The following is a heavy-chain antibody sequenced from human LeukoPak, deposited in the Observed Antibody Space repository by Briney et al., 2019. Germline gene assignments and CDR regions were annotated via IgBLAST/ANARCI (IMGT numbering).Heavy chain of an antibody. CDR2: IYYTGST. Sequence: SETLSLTCAVSGDSIRSYYWSWIRQPPGKGLEWIGYIYYTGSTNYNPSLKSRVTISIDTSKNQFSLKLSSVTAADTAVYYCARDGGYCGGDCFNYWGQGTLVTVSS. V-gene: IGHV4-59*01. D-gene: IGHD2-21*01. CDR1: GDSIRSYY. CDR3: ARDGGYCGGDCFNY. J-gene: IGHJ4*02.